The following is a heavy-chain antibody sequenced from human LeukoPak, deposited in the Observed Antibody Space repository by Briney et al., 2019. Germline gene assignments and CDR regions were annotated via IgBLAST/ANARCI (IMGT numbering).Heavy chain of an antibody. CDR1: GGSISSSY. Sequence: SETLSLTCTVSGGSISSSYWSWIRQPPGKGLEWIGYIYYSGSANYSPSLQSRVTMSVDTSKNQFSLKLSSVTAADTAAYYCARRWGGRDAFDIWGQGTMVTVSS. D-gene: IGHD7-27*01. J-gene: IGHJ3*02. CDR2: IYYSGSA. CDR3: ARRWGGRDAFDI. V-gene: IGHV4-59*08.